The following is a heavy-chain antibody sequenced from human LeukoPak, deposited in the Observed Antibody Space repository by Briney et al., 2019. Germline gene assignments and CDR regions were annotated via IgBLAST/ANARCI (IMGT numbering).Heavy chain of an antibody. CDR2: INYSGST. D-gene: IGHD1-14*01. CDR1: GGSISSYY. Sequence: KPSETLSLTCTVSGGSISSYYWSWIRQPPGKGLEWIGYINYSGSTNYNPSLKSRVTMSVDTSKNQFSLKLNSVTAADTAMYYCAREGRQDHVYFDHWGQGSLVTVSS. J-gene: IGHJ4*02. V-gene: IGHV4-59*01. CDR3: AREGRQDHVYFDH.